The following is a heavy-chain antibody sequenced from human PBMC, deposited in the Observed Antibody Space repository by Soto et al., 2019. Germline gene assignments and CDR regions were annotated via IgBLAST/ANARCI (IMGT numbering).Heavy chain of an antibody. CDR3: ATAAVAGTNKYFDL. D-gene: IGHD6-19*01. Sequence: SETLSLTCAVYGGSFSGYYWSWIRQPPGKGREWIGENNHSGSNNYNPSLKSRVTISVDTSKNQVSLKLSSVTAADTAVYCCATAAVAGTNKYFDLWGRGTLVTVSS. J-gene: IGHJ2*01. CDR1: GGSFSGYY. V-gene: IGHV4-34*01. CDR2: NNHSGSN.